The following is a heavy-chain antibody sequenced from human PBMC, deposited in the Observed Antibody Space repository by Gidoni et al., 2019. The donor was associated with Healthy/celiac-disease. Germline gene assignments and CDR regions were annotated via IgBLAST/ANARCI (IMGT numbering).Heavy chain of an antibody. CDR1: GFTFSSDG. CDR3: AKDKYSSSSGVVDY. D-gene: IGHD6-6*01. J-gene: IGHJ4*02. V-gene: IGHV3-30*18. Sequence: QVQLVESGGGVVQPGRSLSLSCAASGFTFSSDGMHWVGQAPGKGREWVAVISYDGSNEYYADSVKGRFTISRDNSKNTLYLQMNSLRAEDTAVYYCAKDKYSSSSGVVDYWGQGTLVTVSS. CDR2: ISYDGSNE.